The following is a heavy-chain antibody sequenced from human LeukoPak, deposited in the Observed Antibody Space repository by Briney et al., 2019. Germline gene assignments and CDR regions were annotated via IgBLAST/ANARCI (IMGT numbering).Heavy chain of an antibody. CDR2: INHSGST. D-gene: IGHD3-9*01. CDR1: GGSFSGYY. V-gene: IGHV4-34*01. J-gene: IGHJ5*02. CDR3: AGDIFQFDP. Sequence: SETLSLTCAVYGGSFSGYYWSWIRQPPGKGLEWIGEINHSGSTNYNPSLKSRVTISVDTSKNQFSLKLSSVTAADTAVYYCAGDIFQFDPWGQGTLVTVSS.